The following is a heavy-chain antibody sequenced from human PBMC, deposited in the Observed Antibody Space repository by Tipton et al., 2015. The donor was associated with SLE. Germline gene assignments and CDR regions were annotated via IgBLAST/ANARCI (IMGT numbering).Heavy chain of an antibody. Sequence: TLSLTCAVSGGAFSEYYWSWIRQTPGRGLEWIGEINYSGTTNYNPSLKSRVTISVDTSKNLFSLRLSSVTAADTAVYYCARALWVDKDIAEVPPAIRVRTFDIWGQGTMVTVSS. J-gene: IGHJ3*02. D-gene: IGHD2-2*01. CDR2: INYSGTT. CDR3: ARALWVDKDIAEVPPAIRVRTFDI. CDR1: GGAFSEYY. V-gene: IGHV4-34*01.